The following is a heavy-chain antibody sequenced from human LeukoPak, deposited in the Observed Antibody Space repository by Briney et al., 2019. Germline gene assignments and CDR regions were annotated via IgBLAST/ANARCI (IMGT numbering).Heavy chain of an antibody. CDR2: INPNSGGT. CDR1: GYTFTGYY. Sequence: VASVKVSCKASGYTFTGYYMHWVRQARGQGLEWMGWINPNSGGTNYAQKFQGRVTMTRDTSISTAYMELSRLRSDDTAVYYCAREYSSSWYESDYWGQGTLVTVSS. D-gene: IGHD6-13*01. V-gene: IGHV1-2*02. CDR3: AREYSSSWYESDY. J-gene: IGHJ4*02.